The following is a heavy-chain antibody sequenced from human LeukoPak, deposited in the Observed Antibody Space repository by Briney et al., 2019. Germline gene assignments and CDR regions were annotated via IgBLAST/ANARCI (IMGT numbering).Heavy chain of an antibody. D-gene: IGHD5-18*01. J-gene: IGHJ4*02. Sequence: GGSLRLSCAASGCTFSSYAMSWVRQAPGKGLEWVSAISGSGGSTYYADSVKGRFTIPRDNSKDTLYLQMNSLRAEDTAVYYCARDTAMVSLYYFDYWGQGTLVTVSS. CDR2: ISGSGGST. CDR1: GCTFSSYA. V-gene: IGHV3-23*01. CDR3: ARDTAMVSLYYFDY.